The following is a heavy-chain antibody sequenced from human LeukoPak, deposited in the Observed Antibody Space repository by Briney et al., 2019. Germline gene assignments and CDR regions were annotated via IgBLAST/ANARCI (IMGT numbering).Heavy chain of an antibody. CDR1: GYSFTSYW. CDR2: IYPGDSDT. J-gene: IGHJ4*02. D-gene: IGHD3-16*02. V-gene: IGHV5-51*01. CDR3: ARLIRLRLGELSSFDY. Sequence: GESLKISCKGSGYSFTSYWIGWVRQMPGKGLEWMGIIYPGDSDTRYSPSFQGQVTISADKSISTAYLQWSSLKASDTAMYYRARLIRLRLGELSSFDYWGQGTLVTVSS.